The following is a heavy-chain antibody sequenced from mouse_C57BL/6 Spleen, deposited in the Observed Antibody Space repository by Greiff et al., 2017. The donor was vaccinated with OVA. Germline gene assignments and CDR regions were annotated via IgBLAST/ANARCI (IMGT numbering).Heavy chain of an antibody. V-gene: IGHV1-69*01. J-gene: IGHJ4*01. D-gene: IGHD2-3*01. CDR3: ARKEDGYLYAMDY. CDR1: GYTFTSYW. Sequence: QVQLRQPGAELVMPGASVKLSCKASGYTFTSYWMHWVKQRPGQGLEWIGEIDPSDSYTNYNQKFKGKSTLTVDKSSSTAYMQLSSLTSEDSAVYYCARKEDGYLYAMDYWGQGTSVTVSS. CDR2: IDPSDSYT.